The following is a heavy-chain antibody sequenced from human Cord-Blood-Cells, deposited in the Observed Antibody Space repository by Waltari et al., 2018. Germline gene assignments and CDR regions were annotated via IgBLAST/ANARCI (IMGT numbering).Heavy chain of an antibody. CDR1: GFTFSTSG. CDR3: ATYSASRGFNY. D-gene: IGHD6-13*01. J-gene: IGHJ4*02. CDR2: IRSDGSNI. V-gene: IGHV3-30*02. Sequence: QVQLVESGGGGVQPGESLRLSGAASGFTFSTSGFHWVRQAPGKGLEWVAYIRSDGSNINYADSVKGRFTISRDNSKNTLYLQMNSLRAEDTAVYYCATYSASRGFNYWGQGTLVTVSS.